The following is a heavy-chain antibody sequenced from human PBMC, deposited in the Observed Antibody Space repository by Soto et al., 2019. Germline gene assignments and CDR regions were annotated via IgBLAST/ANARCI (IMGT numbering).Heavy chain of an antibody. Sequence: PSETLSLTCAVYGGSFSGYYWSWIRQPPGKGLEWIGEINHSGSTNYNPSLKSRVTISVDTSKNQFSLKLSSVTAADTAVYYCARGGHTSSSSYYFDYWGQGTLVTVSS. CDR3: ARGGHTSSSSYYFDY. CDR1: GGSFSGYY. J-gene: IGHJ4*02. D-gene: IGHD6-13*01. CDR2: INHSGST. V-gene: IGHV4-34*01.